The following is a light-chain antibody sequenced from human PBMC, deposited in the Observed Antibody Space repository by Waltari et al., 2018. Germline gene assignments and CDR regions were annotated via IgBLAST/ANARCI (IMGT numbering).Light chain of an antibody. Sequence: QSALTQSAPASVSPGQSINISRNGTSSDVGNYNLVPWYQQHPGKAPELRIYDSSKRPSGVSNRFSGSKSGNTASLTISRLQAEDEADYYCCSYAGSSTLLFGGGTKLTVL. J-gene: IGLJ3*02. CDR3: CSYAGSSTLL. CDR2: DSS. V-gene: IGLV2-23*01. CDR1: SSDVGNYNL.